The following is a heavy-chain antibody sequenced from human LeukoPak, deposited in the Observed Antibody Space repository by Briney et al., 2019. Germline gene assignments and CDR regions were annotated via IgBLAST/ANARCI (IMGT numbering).Heavy chain of an antibody. CDR1: GYSISSGYY. Sequence: PSETLSLTCTVSGYSISSGYYWGRIRQPPGKGLEWIGSIYHSGSTYYNPSLKSRVTISVDTSKNQFSLKLSSVTAADTAVYYCAREGVAAAGDYFDYWGQGTLVTVSS. D-gene: IGHD6-13*01. CDR2: IYHSGST. J-gene: IGHJ4*02. CDR3: AREGVAAAGDYFDY. V-gene: IGHV4-38-2*02.